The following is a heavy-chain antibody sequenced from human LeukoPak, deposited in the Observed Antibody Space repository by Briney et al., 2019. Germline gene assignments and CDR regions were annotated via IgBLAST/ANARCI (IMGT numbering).Heavy chain of an antibody. Sequence: PSETLSLTCTVSGGSISTSSYYWGWVRQPPGKGLEWIGNIFYSGSTYYSPSLKSRVTISLDTSRNQFSLKLNSVTAADTAVYYCARLRREEQWLGNEEYYFDYWGQGTLVTVSS. CDR2: IFYSGST. CDR3: ARLRREEQWLGNEEYYFDY. D-gene: IGHD6-19*01. J-gene: IGHJ4*02. V-gene: IGHV4-39*07. CDR1: GGSISTSSYY.